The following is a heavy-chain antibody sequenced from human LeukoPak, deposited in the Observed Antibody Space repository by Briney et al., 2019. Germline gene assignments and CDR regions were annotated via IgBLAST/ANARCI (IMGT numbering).Heavy chain of an antibody. Sequence: ASVKVSCKASGYTFTGYYMHWVRQAPGQGLEWMGWINPNSGGTNYAQKFQGRVTMTRDTSISTAYMELSRLRPDDTAVYYCARSGFPVYYYYMDVWGKGTTVTVSS. D-gene: IGHD3-10*01. J-gene: IGHJ6*03. V-gene: IGHV1-2*02. CDR3: ARSGFPVYYYYMDV. CDR1: GYTFTGYY. CDR2: INPNSGGT.